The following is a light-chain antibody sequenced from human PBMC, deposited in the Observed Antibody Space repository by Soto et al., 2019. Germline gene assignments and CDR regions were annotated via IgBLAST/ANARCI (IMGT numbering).Light chain of an antibody. CDR1: QSVSSN. Sequence: EIVRTQSPATLSLTPVEIATLSCSASQSVSSNLAWYKQKPGQAPRLLIYGESSRATGIPDRFSGSGSGKDFTITIRRMETEDFAVYYCQKYGSSRFTGGTG. J-gene: IGKJ3*01. V-gene: IGKV3-20*01. CDR3: QKYGSSRFT. CDR2: GES.